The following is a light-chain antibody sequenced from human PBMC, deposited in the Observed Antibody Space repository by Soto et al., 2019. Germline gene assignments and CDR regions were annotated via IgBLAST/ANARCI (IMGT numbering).Light chain of an antibody. V-gene: IGLV1-40*01. Sequence: QSVLTQPPSVSGAPGQRVTISCTGNSSNIGAGYDVHWYQHVAGTAPKLLLFGNSNPPSGVSDRFSGTKSGASGFLAITGRWTEDEAIYFRKPFTTRQTRSRVFGGDTKVTF. CDR2: GNS. CDR3: KPFTTRQTRSRV. CDR1: SSNIGAGYD. J-gene: IGLJ6*01.